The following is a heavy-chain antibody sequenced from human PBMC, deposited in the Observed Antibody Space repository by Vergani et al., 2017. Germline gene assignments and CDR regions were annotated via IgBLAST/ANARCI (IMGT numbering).Heavy chain of an antibody. D-gene: IGHD5-12*01. V-gene: IGHV3-30-3*01. J-gene: IGHJ4*02. CDR2: IPYDGSNK. CDR3: AREGYVDIVATIKVFFYAPDY. Sequence: QVQLVESGGGVVQPGRSLRLSCAASGFTFSSYAMHWVRQAPGKGLEWVAVIPYDGSNKYYADSVKGRFTISRDNSKNTLYLQMNSLRAEDTAVYYCAREGYVDIVATIKVFFYAPDYWGQGTLVTVSS. CDR1: GFTFSSYA.